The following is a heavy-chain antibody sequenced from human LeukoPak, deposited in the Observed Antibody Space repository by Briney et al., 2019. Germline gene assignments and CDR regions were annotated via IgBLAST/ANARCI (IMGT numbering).Heavy chain of an antibody. V-gene: IGHV3-30*04. CDR2: LSYDGSNK. Sequence: GGSLRLSCAASGFTFSSYAMHWVRQAPGKGLEWVAVLSYDGSNKYHADFVKGRFTISRDNSKNTLYLQMNSLRPEDTAVYYCARGASVVAGSDNAFDIWGQGTMVTVSS. CDR3: ARGASVVAGSDNAFDI. CDR1: GFTFSSYA. J-gene: IGHJ3*02. D-gene: IGHD6-19*01.